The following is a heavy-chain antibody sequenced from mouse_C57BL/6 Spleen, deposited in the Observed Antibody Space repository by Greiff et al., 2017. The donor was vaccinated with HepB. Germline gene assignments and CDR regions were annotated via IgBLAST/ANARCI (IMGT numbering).Heavy chain of an antibody. J-gene: IGHJ1*03. D-gene: IGHD1-1*01. CDR1: GFTFSDYG. CDR2: ISSGSSTI. Sequence: EVNLVESGGGLVKPGGSLKLSCAASGFTFSDYGMHWVRQAPEKGLEWVAYISSGSSTIYYADTVKGRFTISRDNAKNTLFLQMTSLRSEDTAMYYCARGPSYYGSSYWYFDVWGTGTTVTVSS. CDR3: ARGPSYYGSSYWYFDV. V-gene: IGHV5-17*01.